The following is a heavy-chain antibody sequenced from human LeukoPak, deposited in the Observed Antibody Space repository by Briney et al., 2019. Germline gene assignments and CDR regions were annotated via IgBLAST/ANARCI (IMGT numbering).Heavy chain of an antibody. Sequence: PGGSLRLSCAASGFTFNTYWMHWVRQAPGKGLVRVARVNCEGTTTAYADSVKGRFIISRDNSKNTLYLQMNNLRAEDTAVYYCARDSDWILFDYWGQGTPVTVSS. CDR2: VNCEGTTT. J-gene: IGHJ4*02. CDR1: GFTFNTYW. D-gene: IGHD2-2*03. CDR3: ARDSDWILFDY. V-gene: IGHV3-74*03.